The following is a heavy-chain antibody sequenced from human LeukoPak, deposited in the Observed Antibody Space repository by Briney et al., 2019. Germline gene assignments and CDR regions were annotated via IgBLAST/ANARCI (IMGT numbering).Heavy chain of an antibody. CDR1: GGSISSGDYY. V-gene: IGHV4-30-4*01. CDR2: IYYSGST. Sequence: SETLSLTCTVSGGSISSGDYYWSWIRQPPGKGLEWIGYIYYSGSTYYNPSLKSRVTISVDTSKNQFSLKLSSVTAADTAVYYCARAREDSSGYGGSYYFDYWGQGTLVTVSS. J-gene: IGHJ4*02. CDR3: ARAREDSSGYGGSYYFDY. D-gene: IGHD3-22*01.